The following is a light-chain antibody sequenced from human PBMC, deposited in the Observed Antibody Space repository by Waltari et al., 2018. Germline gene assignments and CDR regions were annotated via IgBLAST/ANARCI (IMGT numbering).Light chain of an antibody. CDR1: HKVETNY. CDR2: KTT. J-gene: IGKJ2*01. Sequence: EVVLTQSPGTLSLAVGERATLSCRASHKVETNYFAWYQQKPGQSPRLLIDKTTMRAAGVPDRFSASGSGTDFSLNIDMLEPEDSAVYFCQQLGGAPMYTFGQGTKLEI. CDR3: QQLGGAPMYT. V-gene: IGKV3D-20*02.